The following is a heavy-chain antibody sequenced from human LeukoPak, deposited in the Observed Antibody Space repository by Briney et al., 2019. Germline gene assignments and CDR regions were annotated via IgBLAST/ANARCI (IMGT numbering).Heavy chain of an antibody. CDR3: ARGYDSSGYACDY. Sequence: PSETLSLTCTVSGGSISSSSYYWGWIRQPPGKGLEWIGSIYYSGSTYYNPSLKSRVTISVDTSKNQFSLKLSSVTAADMAVYYCARGYDSSGYACDYWGQGTLVTVSS. D-gene: IGHD3-22*01. V-gene: IGHV4-39*01. CDR2: IYYSGST. J-gene: IGHJ4*02. CDR1: GGSISSSSYY.